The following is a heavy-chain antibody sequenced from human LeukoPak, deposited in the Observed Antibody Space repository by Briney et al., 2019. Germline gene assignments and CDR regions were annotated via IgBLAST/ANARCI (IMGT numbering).Heavy chain of an antibody. CDR3: VRGGIRLAGLDAFDI. V-gene: IGHV3-13*01. CDR2: IGVGGDT. Sequence: GGSLRLSCVASGFTFSKYDMYWVRQTTGKGLECVSAIGVGGDTKYTDSVKGRFTISRENGKESLYLHMNSLRAEDTAVYYCVRGGIRLAGLDAFDIWGQGTVVAVFS. D-gene: IGHD6-19*01. CDR1: GFTFSKYD. J-gene: IGHJ3*02.